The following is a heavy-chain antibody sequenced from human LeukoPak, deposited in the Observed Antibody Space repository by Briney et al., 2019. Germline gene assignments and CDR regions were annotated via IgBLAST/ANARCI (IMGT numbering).Heavy chain of an antibody. CDR3: ARHPQRSLGVTTSGPYYYGMDV. V-gene: IGHV4-39*01. J-gene: IGHJ6*02. D-gene: IGHD2-21*02. CDR1: GGSISTSDYY. Sequence: SETLSLTCTVSGGSISTSDYYWAWIRQPPGKGLEWLGTIYYSGSTFCNPSLKSRVTISVDTSKNQFSLKLSSVTAADTAVYYCARHPQRSLGVTTSGPYYYGMDVWGQGTTVTVSS. CDR2: IYYSGST.